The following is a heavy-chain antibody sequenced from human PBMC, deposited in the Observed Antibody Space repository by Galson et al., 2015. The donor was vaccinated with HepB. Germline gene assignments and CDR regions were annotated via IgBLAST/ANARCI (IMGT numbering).Heavy chain of an antibody. D-gene: IGHD4/OR15-4a*01. CDR1: GFTITNYV. V-gene: IGHV3-23*01. Sequence: LRLSCAASGFTITNYVVSWVRQAPGKGLEWVSGIGGNSGSTYYADSVKGRFTLSRDNSKNMVYLQMTSLRVEDTAVYFCAKAHKRSEVLKRGDYYFDYWGQGTLVTVSS. J-gene: IGHJ4*02. CDR3: AKAHKRSEVLKRGDYYFDY. CDR2: IGGNSGST.